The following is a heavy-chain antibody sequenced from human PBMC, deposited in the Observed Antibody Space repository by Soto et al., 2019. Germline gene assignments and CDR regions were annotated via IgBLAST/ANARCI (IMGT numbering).Heavy chain of an antibody. CDR1: GYTFTGYY. CDR2: INPNSGGT. CDR3: AREYSSSATNYYYYYGMDV. D-gene: IGHD6-6*01. J-gene: IGHJ6*02. V-gene: IGHV1-2*02. Sequence: ASVKVSCKASGYTFTGYYMHWVRQAPGQGLEWMGWINPNSGGTNYAQKFQGRVTMTRDTSISTAYMELSRLRSDDTAVYCCAREYSSSATNYYYYYGMDVWGQGTTVTVSS.